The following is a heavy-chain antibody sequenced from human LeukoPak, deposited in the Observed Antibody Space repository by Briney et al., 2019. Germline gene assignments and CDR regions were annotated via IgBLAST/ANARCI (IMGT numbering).Heavy chain of an antibody. D-gene: IGHD3-10*01. V-gene: IGHV4-34*01. Sequence: SETLSLTCAVYGGSFSGYYWSWIRQPPGKGLEWIGEINHSGSTNYNPSLKSRVTISVDTSKNQFSLKLSSVTAADTAVYYCARGVSTYYYGSGSHYVDYWGQGTLVTVSS. CDR3: ARGVSTYYYGSGSHYVDY. CDR2: INHSGST. CDR1: GGSFSGYY. J-gene: IGHJ4*02.